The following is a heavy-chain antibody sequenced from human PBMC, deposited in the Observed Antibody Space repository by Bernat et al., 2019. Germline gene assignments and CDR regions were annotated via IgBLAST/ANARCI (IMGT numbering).Heavy chain of an antibody. CDR1: GFTFDDYG. Sequence: EVQLVESGGGVVRPGGSLRLSCAASGFTFDDYGMSWVRQAPGKGLEWVAGINWNGGSTGYADSVKGRFTISRDNAKNSLYLQMNSLRAEDTALYYCARGLRYFDWFSYFDYWGQGTLVTVSS. D-gene: IGHD3-9*01. J-gene: IGHJ4*02. CDR2: INWNGGST. CDR3: ARGLRYFDWFSYFDY. V-gene: IGHV3-20*04.